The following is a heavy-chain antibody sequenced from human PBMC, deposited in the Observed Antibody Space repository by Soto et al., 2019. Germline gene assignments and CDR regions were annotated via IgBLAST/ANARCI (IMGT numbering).Heavy chain of an antibody. CDR2: MNPNSGDT. CDR3: AREIVEVPAPMSYYYYYYMDV. D-gene: IGHD2-2*01. V-gene: IGHV1-8*01. J-gene: IGHJ6*03. CDR1: GYTITSYD. Sequence: QVQLVKSGAEVKKPGASVRVSCKASGYTITSYDINWVRQASGQGREWMGWMNPNSGDTGHAQKFQGRVTIPRDTFTNTAYLELSGLRSEYTAIYFCAREIVEVPAPMSYYYYYYMDVWGKGTTVTVSS.